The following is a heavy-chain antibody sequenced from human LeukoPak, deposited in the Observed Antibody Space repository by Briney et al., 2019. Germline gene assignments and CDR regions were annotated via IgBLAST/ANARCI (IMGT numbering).Heavy chain of an antibody. CDR2: IYYSGST. CDR3: ARWGYYDSSGYTDDY. V-gene: IGHV4-39*07. D-gene: IGHD3-22*01. Sequence: SETLSLTCTVSGGSISSSSYYWGWIRQPPGKGLEWIGSIYYSGSTYYNPSLKSRVTISVDTSKNQFSLKLSSVTAADTAVYYCARWGYYDSSGYTDDYWGQGTLVTVSS. CDR1: GGSISSSSYY. J-gene: IGHJ4*02.